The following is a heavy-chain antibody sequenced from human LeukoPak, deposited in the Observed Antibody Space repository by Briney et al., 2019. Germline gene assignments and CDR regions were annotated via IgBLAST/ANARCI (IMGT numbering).Heavy chain of an antibody. CDR3: ARRPGGLWFGELLSPFDY. Sequence: SQTLSLTCTVSGGSISSGGYYWSWIRQPPGKGLEWIGSIYYSGSTYYNPSLKSRVTISVDTSKNQFSLKLSSVTAADTAVYYCARRPGGLWFGELLSPFDYWGQGTLVTVSS. V-gene: IGHV4-39*01. D-gene: IGHD3-10*01. CDR2: IYYSGST. CDR1: GGSISSGGYY. J-gene: IGHJ4*02.